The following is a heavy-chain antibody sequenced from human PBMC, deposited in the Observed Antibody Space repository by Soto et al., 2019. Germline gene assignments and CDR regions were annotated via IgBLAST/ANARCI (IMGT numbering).Heavy chain of an antibody. Sequence: EVQLVESGGGLVQPGGSLTLSCAASGFTFRSYEMHWVRQPPGKGLQWISYISADGSGTYYADSVRGRFTISRDNARNSLSLQMNSLRADDTAIYYCVRDHHEPLPADVLRVTKWGQGTQVTVSS. CDR3: VRDHHEPLPADVLRVTK. CDR2: ISADGSGT. CDR1: GFTFRSYE. V-gene: IGHV3-48*03. J-gene: IGHJ4*02. D-gene: IGHD3-3*01.